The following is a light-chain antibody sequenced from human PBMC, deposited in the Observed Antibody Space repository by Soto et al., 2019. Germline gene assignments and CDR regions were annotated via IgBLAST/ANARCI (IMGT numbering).Light chain of an antibody. Sequence: DIQMTQSPSSLSASVGDRVTITCRASQSISSYLNWYQQKPGKAPKLLIYAASSLQSGVPSRFSGSGSGTEFTLTISSLQPDDFATYYCLQYKSYRAFGQGTKVDIK. V-gene: IGKV1-39*01. CDR3: LQYKSYRA. J-gene: IGKJ1*01. CDR1: QSISSY. CDR2: AAS.